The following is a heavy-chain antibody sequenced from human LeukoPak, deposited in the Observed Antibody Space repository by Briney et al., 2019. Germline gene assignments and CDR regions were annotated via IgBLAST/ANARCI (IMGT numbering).Heavy chain of an antibody. CDR2: IYYSGST. J-gene: IGHJ6*03. D-gene: IGHD3-16*01. CDR1: GGSISSSY. CDR3: ARDLRWDYYMDV. V-gene: IGHV4-59*01. Sequence: SETLSLTCTVSGGSISSSYWSWIRQPPGKGLEWIGYIYYSGSTNYNPSLKSRVTISVDTSKNQFSLKLSSVTAADTAVYYCARDLRWDYYMDVWGKGTTVTVSS.